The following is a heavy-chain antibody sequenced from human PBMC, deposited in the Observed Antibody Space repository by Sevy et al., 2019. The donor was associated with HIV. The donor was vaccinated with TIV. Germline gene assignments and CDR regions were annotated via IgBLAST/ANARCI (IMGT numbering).Heavy chain of an antibody. CDR3: ARVVAYCSGGTCFPGYYYGMDV. CDR1: GFTFSSYN. V-gene: IGHV3-21*01. J-gene: IGHJ6*02. CDR2: ISSSSNYI. D-gene: IGHD2-15*01. Sequence: GGSLRLSCAASGFTFSSYNMNWVRQPPGKGLEWVSSISSSSNYITYADSVKGRFTISRDNAKNSLYLEMNTLRAEDTAVYYCARVVAYCSGGTCFPGYYYGMDVWGQRTTVTVSS.